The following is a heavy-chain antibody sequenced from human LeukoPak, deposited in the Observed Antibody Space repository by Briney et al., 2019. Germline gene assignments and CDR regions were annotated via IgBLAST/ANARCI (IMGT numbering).Heavy chain of an antibody. CDR1: GFTFSSYA. CDR2: ISGSGGST. V-gene: IGHV3-23*01. Sequence: PGGSLRLSCAASGFTFSSYAMHWVRQAPGKGLEWVSTISGSGGSTYYADSVKGRFTISRDNSKNPLCLQMNSLRAEDTAVYYCAKDLPAYSFGRLFDYWGQGPLVTVSS. J-gene: IGHJ4*02. CDR3: AKDLPAYSFGRLFDY. D-gene: IGHD5-18*01.